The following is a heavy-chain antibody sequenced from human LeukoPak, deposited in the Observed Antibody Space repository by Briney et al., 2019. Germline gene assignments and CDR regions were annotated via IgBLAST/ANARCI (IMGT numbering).Heavy chain of an antibody. CDR1: GYTFTGYY. Sequence: ASVKVSCKASGYTFTGYYMHWVRQAPGQGLEWMGWINPNSGGTNYAQKFQGRVTMTRDTSISTAYMELSRLRAEDTAVYYCAKMRAVAGRDERYYYYYMDVWGKGTTVTISS. CDR2: INPNSGGT. V-gene: IGHV1-2*02. D-gene: IGHD6-19*01. CDR3: AKMRAVAGRDERYYYYYMDV. J-gene: IGHJ6*03.